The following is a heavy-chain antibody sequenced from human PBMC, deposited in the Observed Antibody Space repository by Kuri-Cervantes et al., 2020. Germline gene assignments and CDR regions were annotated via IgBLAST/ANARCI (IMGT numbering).Heavy chain of an antibody. J-gene: IGHJ6*02. CDR2: IKTDGSST. Sequence: GGFLRLSCVVSGFTFSSHWMHWIRQGPGKGLEWVSRIKTDGSSTNYADSVKGRFTISRDNAKNTLYLQMNSLRAEDTAVYYCARVAYGMDVWGQGTTVTVSS. CDR3: ARVAYGMDV. V-gene: IGHV3-74*01. CDR1: GFTFSSHW.